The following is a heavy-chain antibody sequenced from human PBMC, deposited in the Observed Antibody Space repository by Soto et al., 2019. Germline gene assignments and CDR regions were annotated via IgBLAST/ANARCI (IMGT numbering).Heavy chain of an antibody. D-gene: IGHD3-3*01. CDR2: IYWDDDK. CDR1: GFSLTTSGVG. CDR3: AHRVLRTVFGLVTTTAIYFYF. V-gene: IGHV2-5*02. J-gene: IGHJ4*02. Sequence: QITLNESGPTQVKPRQTLTLTCTFSGFSLTTSGVGVGWIRQSPGKAPEWLALIYWDDDKRYSPSLKRRLTITKDSSKNLVVLTMTDLYPADTATYYCAHRVLRTVFGLVTTTAIYFYFWGQGTPFAVSS.